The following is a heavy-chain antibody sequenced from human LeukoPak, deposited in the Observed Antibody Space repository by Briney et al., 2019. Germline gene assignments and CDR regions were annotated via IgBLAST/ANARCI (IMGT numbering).Heavy chain of an antibody. CDR3: ARQNDFRLDY. CDR2: IYPGDSDT. V-gene: IGHV5-51*01. D-gene: IGHD3-3*01. Sequence: HGESLNISCKCSGYTFSSYWIGWVRQMPGKGLEWMGIIYPGDSDTRYSPSLQGQVTISVDTSIGTAYLQWSSLKASDTAIYYCARQNDFRLDYWGQGTLVTVSS. CDR1: GYTFSSYW. J-gene: IGHJ4*02.